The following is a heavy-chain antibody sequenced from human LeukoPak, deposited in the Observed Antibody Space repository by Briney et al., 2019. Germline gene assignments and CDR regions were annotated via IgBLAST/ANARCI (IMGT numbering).Heavy chain of an antibody. V-gene: IGHV3-23*01. Sequence: SGGSLRLSCAASGFTFSSYAMSWVRQAPGKGLEWVSAISGSGGSTYYADSVKCRFTISRDNSKNTLYLQMNSLRAEDTAVYYCAKDSGETTVGIFDYWGQGTLVTVSS. J-gene: IGHJ4*02. CDR1: GFTFSSYA. CDR3: AKDSGETTVGIFDY. CDR2: ISGSGGST. D-gene: IGHD4-17*01.